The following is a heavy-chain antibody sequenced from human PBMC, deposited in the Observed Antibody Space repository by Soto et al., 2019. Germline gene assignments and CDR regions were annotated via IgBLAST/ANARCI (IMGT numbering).Heavy chain of an antibody. V-gene: IGHV3-7*01. CDR2: IKQDGSEK. Sequence: EVPLVESGGGLVQPGGSLRLSCAASGFTFSSYWMSWVRQAPGKGLEWVANIKQDGSEKYYVDYVKGRFTISRDIAKNSLYLQMNSLRAEDTAVYNCARAPMRVTGKVGDYWVQGTLVTVST. CDR1: GFTFSSYW. D-gene: IGHD2-21*02. CDR3: ARAPMRVTGKVGDY. J-gene: IGHJ4*02.